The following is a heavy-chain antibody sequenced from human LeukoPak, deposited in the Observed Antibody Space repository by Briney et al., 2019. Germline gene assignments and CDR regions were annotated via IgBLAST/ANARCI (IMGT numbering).Heavy chain of an antibody. CDR1: GFTVSSNY. Sequence: GGSLRLSCAASGFTVSSNYMSWVRQAPGKGLEWVSSITSSSSYIYYRDSVKGRFTISRDNAKNSLYLQMNSLRAEDTAVYYCARERGYSYGYEAFDYWGQGTLVTVSS. J-gene: IGHJ4*02. CDR2: ITSSSSYI. V-gene: IGHV3-21*01. CDR3: ARERGYSYGYEAFDY. D-gene: IGHD5-18*01.